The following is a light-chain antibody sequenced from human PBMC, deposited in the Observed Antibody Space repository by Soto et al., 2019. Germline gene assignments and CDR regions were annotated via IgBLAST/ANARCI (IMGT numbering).Light chain of an antibody. Sequence: QSALTQPASVSGSPGHSITISCTGTSSDIGGYNYVSWYQHHPGKAPKLMIYDVTYRPSGVSNRFSGSKSGDTASLTISGLQAEDEADYYCSSYISSDTLVFGGGTKLTVL. CDR3: SSYISSDTLV. CDR1: SSDIGGYNY. V-gene: IGLV2-14*03. CDR2: DVT. J-gene: IGLJ2*01.